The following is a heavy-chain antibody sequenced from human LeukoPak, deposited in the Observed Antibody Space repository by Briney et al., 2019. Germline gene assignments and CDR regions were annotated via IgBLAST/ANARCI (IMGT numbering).Heavy chain of an antibody. D-gene: IGHD3/OR15-3a*01. CDR2: ISSSSSYI. CDR1: GFTFNIYS. J-gene: IGHJ4*02. CDR3: ATSLDRKGGGDY. V-gene: IGHV3-21*01. Sequence: GGSLRLSCAASGFTFNIYSMNWVRQAPGKGLEWVSSISSSSSYIYYADSVKGRFTISRDNAKNSLYLQMNSLRAEDTAVYYCATSLDRKGGGDYWGQGTLVTVSS.